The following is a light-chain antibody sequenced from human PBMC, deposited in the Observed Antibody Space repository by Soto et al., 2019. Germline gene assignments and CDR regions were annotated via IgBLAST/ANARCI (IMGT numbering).Light chain of an antibody. J-gene: IGLJ2*01. Sequence: QSVLTQPPSASGTPGQRVTISCSGSSSNIGSNTVNWYQQLPGTAPKLLMYNNNQRPSGVPDRFSGSKSGTSASLAISGLQSEDEADYYCAAWDDSLKNVLFGGGTKLTVL. CDR1: SSNIGSNT. V-gene: IGLV1-44*01. CDR2: NNN. CDR3: AAWDDSLKNVL.